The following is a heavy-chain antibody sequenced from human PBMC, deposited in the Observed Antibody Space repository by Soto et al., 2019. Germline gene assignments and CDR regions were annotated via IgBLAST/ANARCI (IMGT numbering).Heavy chain of an antibody. V-gene: IGHV4-31*03. Sequence: SETLSLTCTVSGGSISSGGYYWSWIRQHPXKGLEWIGYIYYSGSTYYNPSLKSRVTISVDTSKNQFSLKLSSVTAADTAVYYCARTYSSSWYGDNWFDPWGQGTLVTVSS. J-gene: IGHJ5*02. CDR3: ARTYSSSWYGDNWFDP. D-gene: IGHD6-13*01. CDR1: GGSISSGGYY. CDR2: IYYSGST.